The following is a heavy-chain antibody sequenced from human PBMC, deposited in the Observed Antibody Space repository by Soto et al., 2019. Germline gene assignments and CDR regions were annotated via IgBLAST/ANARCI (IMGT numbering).Heavy chain of an antibody. V-gene: IGHV1-8*01. Sequence: QVQLVQSGAEVKKPGASVKVSCKASGYTFTSYDINWVRQATGQGLEWMGWMTPNSGNTGYAHMFQGRVTMTRNTSISTAYMELSSLRSEDKAVYYWARSGQVGNGFDTWGQGTLVTVSS. J-gene: IGHJ5*02. D-gene: IGHD3-3*01. CDR2: MTPNSGNT. CDR1: GYTFTSYD. CDR3: ARSGQVGNGFDT.